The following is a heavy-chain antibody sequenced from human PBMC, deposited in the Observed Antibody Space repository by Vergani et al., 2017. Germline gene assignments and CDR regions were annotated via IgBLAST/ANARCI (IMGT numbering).Heavy chain of an antibody. CDR3: ARQRLVVVAAGNWFDP. V-gene: IGHV4-59*08. Sequence: QVQLQESGPGLVKPSETLSLTCTVSGGSISSYYWSWIRQPPGKGLEWIGYIYYSGSTYYNPSLKSRVTISVDTSKNQFSLKLSSVTAADTAVYYCARQRLVVVAAGNWFDPWGQGTLVTVSS. CDR1: GGSISSYY. CDR2: IYYSGST. D-gene: IGHD2-15*01. J-gene: IGHJ5*02.